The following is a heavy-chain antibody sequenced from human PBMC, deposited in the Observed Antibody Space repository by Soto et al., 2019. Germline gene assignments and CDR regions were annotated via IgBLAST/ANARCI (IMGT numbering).Heavy chain of an antibody. CDR1: GYTFTGYY. J-gene: IGHJ3*02. V-gene: IGHV1-2*04. D-gene: IGHD5-18*01. CDR3: ARPTGVGTAMVNAFDI. Sequence: QVQLVQSGAEVKKPGASVKVSCKASGYTFTGYYMHWVRQAPGQGLEWMGWINPNSGGTNYAQKFQGWVTMTRDTSISTDYMELSRLRSDDTAVYYCARPTGVGTAMVNAFDIWGQGTMVTVSS. CDR2: INPNSGGT.